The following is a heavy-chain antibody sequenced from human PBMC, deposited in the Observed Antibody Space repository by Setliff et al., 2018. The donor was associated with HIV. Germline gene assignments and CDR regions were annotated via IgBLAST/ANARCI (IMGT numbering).Heavy chain of an antibody. D-gene: IGHD5-12*01. CDR2: VYYSGST. Sequence: SETLSLTCNVSGGSIRSYYWSWIRQPPGERLEWIGYVYYSGSTNYNPSLKSRVTISVDTSKNLFSLKLTSVTAADTAVYYCARSRDGYNWAWFDPWGQGTLVTVSS. J-gene: IGHJ5*02. V-gene: IGHV4-59*01. CDR3: ARSRDGYNWAWFDP. CDR1: GGSIRSYY.